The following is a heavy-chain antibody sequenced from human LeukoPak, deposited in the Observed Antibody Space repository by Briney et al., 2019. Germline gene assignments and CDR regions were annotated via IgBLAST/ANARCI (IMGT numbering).Heavy chain of an antibody. J-gene: IGHJ6*02. Sequence: ASVKVSCKASGYTFSVYYIHWVRQAPGQGLEWMGILNPSGGSTSYAQKFQGRATLTRATSTSTVYMELSSLRSEDTAVYYCASVYNYGMDVWGQGTTVIVSS. CDR3: ASVYNYGMDV. CDR2: LNPSGGST. V-gene: IGHV1-46*01. CDR1: GYTFSVYY.